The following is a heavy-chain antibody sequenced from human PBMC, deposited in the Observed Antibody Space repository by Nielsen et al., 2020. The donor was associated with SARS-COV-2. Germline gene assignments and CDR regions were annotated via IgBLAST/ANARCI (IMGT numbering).Heavy chain of an antibody. D-gene: IGHD3-10*01. CDR1: GGTFSSYA. V-gene: IGHV1-69*05. J-gene: IGHJ6*02. CDR3: AREPGSARNGMDV. CDR2: IIPFFPTT. Sequence: SVKVSCKASGGTFSSYAISWVRQAPGQGLEWMGGIIPFFPTTIYAQKFQGRVTMTRDTSISTAYMELSRLRSDDTAVYYCAREPGSARNGMDVWGQGTTVTVSS.